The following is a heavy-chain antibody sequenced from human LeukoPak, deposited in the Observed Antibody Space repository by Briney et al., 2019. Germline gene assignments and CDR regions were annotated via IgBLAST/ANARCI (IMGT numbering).Heavy chain of an antibody. J-gene: IGHJ4*02. CDR1: GYTFTGYY. CDR3: ATSDNWNDVWRLDY. Sequence: GASVKVSCKASGYTFTGYYMHWVRQAPGKGLEWMGGFDPEDGETIYAQKFQGRVTMTEDTSTDTAYMELSSLRSEDTAVYYCATSDNWNDVWRLDYWGQGTLVTVSS. V-gene: IGHV1-24*01. CDR2: FDPEDGET. D-gene: IGHD1-1*01.